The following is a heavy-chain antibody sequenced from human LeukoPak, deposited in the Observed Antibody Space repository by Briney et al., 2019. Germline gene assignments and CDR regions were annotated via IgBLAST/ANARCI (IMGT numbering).Heavy chain of an antibody. J-gene: IGHJ4*02. Sequence: GGSLRLSCAASGFSFGGYAMTWVRQAPGKGLEWVPSITYNGAATYYLDSVKARFTISRDNSRSTLYLQMDSLTAEDTALYYCAKDGLYFDGSTHIYYFDSWGQGTLVAVSS. V-gene: IGHV3-23*01. CDR3: AKDGLYFDGSTHIYYFDS. CDR2: ITYNGAAT. CDR1: GFSFGGYA. D-gene: IGHD3-9*01.